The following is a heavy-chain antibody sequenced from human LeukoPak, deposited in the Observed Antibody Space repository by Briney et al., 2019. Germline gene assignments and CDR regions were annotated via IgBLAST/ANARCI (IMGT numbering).Heavy chain of an antibody. CDR1: GYTFTSYG. CDR3: ARDESSGSYSPPDY. V-gene: IGHV1-18*01. J-gene: IGHJ4*02. Sequence: ASVKVSCKASGYTFTSYGISWVRQAPGQGLEWMGWISAYDGNTNYAQKLQGRVTMTTDTSTSTAYMELRSLRSDDTAVYYCARDESSGSYSPPDYWGQGTLVTVSS. CDR2: ISAYDGNT. D-gene: IGHD1-26*01.